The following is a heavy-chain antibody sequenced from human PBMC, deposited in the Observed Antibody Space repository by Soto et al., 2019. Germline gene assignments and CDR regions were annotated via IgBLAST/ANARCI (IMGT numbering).Heavy chain of an antibody. Sequence: SVKVSCKASGGTFSSYAISWVRQAPGQGLEWMGGIIPIFGTANYAQKFQGRVTITADESTSTAYMELSSLRSEDTAVYYCAIKGNVDTAMVNYFDYWGQGTLVTVSS. CDR2: IIPIFGTA. D-gene: IGHD5-18*01. CDR3: AIKGNVDTAMVNYFDY. V-gene: IGHV1-69*13. J-gene: IGHJ4*02. CDR1: GGTFSSYA.